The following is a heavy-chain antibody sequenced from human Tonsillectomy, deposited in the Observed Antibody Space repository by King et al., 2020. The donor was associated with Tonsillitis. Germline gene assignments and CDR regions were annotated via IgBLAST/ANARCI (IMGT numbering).Heavy chain of an antibody. CDR3: ARDWVQVVVLPYLIDV. CDR1: GFTFSSYG. CDR2: ISYDGSNK. J-gene: IGHJ6*02. V-gene: IGHV3-30*03. D-gene: IGHD2-2*01. Sequence: VQLVESGGGVVQPGRSLRLSCAASGFTFSSYGMHWVRQAPGKGLEWVAVISYDGSNKYYADSVKGRFTISRDNSKNTLYLKMNSLRAEDTAVYYCARDWVQVVVLPYLIDVGGQGNTGTV.